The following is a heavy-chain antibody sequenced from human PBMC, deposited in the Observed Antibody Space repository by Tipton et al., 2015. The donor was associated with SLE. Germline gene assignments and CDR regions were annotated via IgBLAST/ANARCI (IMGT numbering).Heavy chain of an antibody. V-gene: IGHV1-8*01. J-gene: IGHJ6*02. CDR1: GYTFTSYD. Sequence: QLVQSGPEVKKPGASVKVSCKASGYTFTSYDINWVRQATGQGLEWMGWMNPNSGNTGYAQKFQGRVTMTRNTSISTAYMELSSLRSEDTAVYYCARGGVGYCSGGSCYTHYYYGMDVWGQGTTVTVSS. D-gene: IGHD2-15*01. CDR2: MNPNSGNT. CDR3: ARGGVGYCSGGSCYTHYYYGMDV.